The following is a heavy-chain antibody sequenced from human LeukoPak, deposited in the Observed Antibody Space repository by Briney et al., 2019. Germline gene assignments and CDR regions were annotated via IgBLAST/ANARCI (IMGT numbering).Heavy chain of an antibody. CDR1: GFTFSNYA. CDR2: ITGSGGST. D-gene: IGHD3-3*01. J-gene: IGHJ4*02. Sequence: GGSLRLSCAASGFTFSNYAMSWVRQAPGKGLEWVSSITGSGGSTYYADSVKGRFTISRDNSKDTLYLQMSSLRAEDTAVYYCAKDKGDFWSGHHYWGQGTLVTVSS. V-gene: IGHV3-23*01. CDR3: AKDKGDFWSGHHY.